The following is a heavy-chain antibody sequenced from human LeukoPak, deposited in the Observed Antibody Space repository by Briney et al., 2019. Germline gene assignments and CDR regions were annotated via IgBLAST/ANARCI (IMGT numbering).Heavy chain of an antibody. Sequence: PGGPLRLSCAASGFTFSSYGMSWVRQAPGKGLEWVSAISGSGGSTYYADSVKGRFTISRDNSKNTLYLQMNSLRAEDTAVYYCAKGMGSSWYLNFDYWGQGTLVTVSS. J-gene: IGHJ4*02. CDR1: GFTFSSYG. V-gene: IGHV3-23*01. CDR3: AKGMGSSWYLNFDY. D-gene: IGHD6-13*01. CDR2: ISGSGGST.